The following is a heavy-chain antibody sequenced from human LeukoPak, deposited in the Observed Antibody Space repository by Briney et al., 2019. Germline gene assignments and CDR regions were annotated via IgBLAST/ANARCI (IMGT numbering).Heavy chain of an antibody. V-gene: IGHV3-30-3*01. CDR3: ARDRAVATPLTYYYYYGMDV. CDR2: ISYDGSNK. D-gene: IGHD5-12*01. Sequence: GRSLRLSCAASGFTFSSYAMHWVRQAPGKGLEWVAVISYDGSNKYYADSVKGRFTISRDNSKNTLYLQMNSLRAEDTAVYYCARDRAVATPLTYYYYYGMDVWGQGATDTVSS. CDR1: GFTFSSYA. J-gene: IGHJ6*02.